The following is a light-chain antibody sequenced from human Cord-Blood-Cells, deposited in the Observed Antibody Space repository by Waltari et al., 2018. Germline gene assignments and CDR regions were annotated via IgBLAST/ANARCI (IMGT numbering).Light chain of an antibody. CDR2: EVS. V-gene: IGLV2-14*01. Sequence: QSAMPQPASVSGSPGQSITISCTGTRSALGGHTFVYWYQQHPGKAPKLMIYEVSNRPSGVSNRFSGSKSGNTASLTISGLQAEDEADYYCSSYTSSSTLEVFGTGTKVTVL. CDR3: SSYTSSSTLEV. J-gene: IGLJ1*01. CDR1: RSALGGHTF.